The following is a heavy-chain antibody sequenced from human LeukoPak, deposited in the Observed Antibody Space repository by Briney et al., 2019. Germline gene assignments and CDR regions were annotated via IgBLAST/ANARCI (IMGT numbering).Heavy chain of an antibody. CDR2: INHSGST. V-gene: IGHV4-34*01. Sequence: SETLSLTCAVYGGSFSGYYWSWIRQPPGKGLEWSGEINHSGSTNYNPSLKSRVTISVDKSKNQFSLKLSSVTAADTAVYYCARRTTVTIPFGYWGQGTLVTVSS. D-gene: IGHD4-11*01. CDR1: GGSFSGYY. J-gene: IGHJ4*02. CDR3: ARRTTVTIPFGY.